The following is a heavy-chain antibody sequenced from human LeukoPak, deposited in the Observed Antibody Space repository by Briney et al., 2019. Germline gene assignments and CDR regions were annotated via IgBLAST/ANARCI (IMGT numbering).Heavy chain of an antibody. J-gene: IGHJ3*02. Sequence: TSETLSLTCAVYGGSFSGYYWSWIRQPPGKGLEWIGEINHSGSTNYNPSLKSRVTISVDTSKNQFSLKLSSVTAADTAVYYCARVLHRSSTSPYAFDIWGQGTMVTVSS. V-gene: IGHV4-34*01. CDR3: ARVLHRSSTSPYAFDI. D-gene: IGHD2-2*01. CDR2: INHSGST. CDR1: GGSFSGYY.